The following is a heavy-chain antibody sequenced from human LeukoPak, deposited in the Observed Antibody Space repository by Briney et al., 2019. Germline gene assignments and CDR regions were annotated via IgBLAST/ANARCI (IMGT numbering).Heavy chain of an antibody. V-gene: IGHV1-69*06. CDR1: GGAVSSSA. J-gene: IGHJ4*02. CDR3: ARDTGDDYVDY. D-gene: IGHD3-16*01. CDR2: FLLNFNTA. Sequence: SVKVSCKASGGAVSSSALSWVRQAPGQGLEWIGGFLLNFNTAEYAQNFQGRLTITADRATKTFYMELSSLRSDDTAVYYCARDTGDDYVDYWGQGTLVTVSS.